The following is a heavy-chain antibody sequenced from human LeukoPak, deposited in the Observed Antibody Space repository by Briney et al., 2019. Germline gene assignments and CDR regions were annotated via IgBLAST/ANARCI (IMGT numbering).Heavy chain of an antibody. D-gene: IGHD3-10*01. V-gene: IGHV4-4*07. CDR2: IYTSGST. CDR1: GGSISSYY. CDR3: AREKAVLLWFGELSLDAFDI. Sequence: PLETLSLTCTVSGGSISSYYWSWIRQPAGKGLEWIGRIYTSGSTNYNPSLKSRVTMSVDTSKNQFSLKLSSVTAADTAVYYCAREKAVLLWFGELSLDAFDIWGQGTMVTVSS. J-gene: IGHJ3*02.